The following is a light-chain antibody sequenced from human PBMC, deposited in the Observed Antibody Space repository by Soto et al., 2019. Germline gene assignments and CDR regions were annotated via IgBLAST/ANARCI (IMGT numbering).Light chain of an antibody. CDR3: CSFAGNSLPFV. V-gene: IGLV2-23*01. J-gene: IGLJ1*01. Sequence: QSVLTQPASVSGSPGQSITISCTGTNNDVGGYNLVSWYQQRPGKAPKPLIYEGTKRPSGVSIRFSGSKSGKTASLTISGLQAEDEADYYCCSFAGNSLPFVFGSGTKVTVL. CDR1: NNDVGGYNL. CDR2: EGT.